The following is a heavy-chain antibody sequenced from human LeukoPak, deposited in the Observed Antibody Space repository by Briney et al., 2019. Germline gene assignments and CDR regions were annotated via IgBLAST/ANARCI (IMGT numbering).Heavy chain of an antibody. J-gene: IGHJ4*02. D-gene: IGHD5-24*01. CDR2: ISSSSSYI. Sequence: GGSLRLSCAASGFTFSSYSMNWVRQAPGKGLEWISSISSSSSYIYYADSVKGRFTISRDNAKNSLYLQMNSLRAEDTAVYYCAREPLDGYPGYWGQGTLVTVSS. CDR1: GFTFSSYS. CDR3: AREPLDGYPGY. V-gene: IGHV3-21*01.